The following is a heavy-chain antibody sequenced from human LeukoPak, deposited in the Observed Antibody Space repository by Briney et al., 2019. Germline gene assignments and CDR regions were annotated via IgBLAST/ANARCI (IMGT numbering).Heavy chain of an antibody. D-gene: IGHD2-21*01. J-gene: IGHJ4*02. Sequence: GESLKISCKGSGYTFTNYWIAWVRQMPGKGLEWMGIIYPGDSTITYSPSFQGQAAISADKSISTAYLQWRSLQASDTAIYYCARRGGAFYEDYWGQGTLVTVSS. CDR2: IYPGDSTI. CDR3: ARRGGAFYEDY. V-gene: IGHV5-51*01. CDR1: GYTFTNYW.